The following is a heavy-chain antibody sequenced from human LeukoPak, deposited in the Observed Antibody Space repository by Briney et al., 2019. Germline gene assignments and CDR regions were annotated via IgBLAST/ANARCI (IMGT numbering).Heavy chain of an antibody. CDR1: GFTFSSYA. V-gene: IGHV3-64*01. CDR3: AKGNSGGYYDSSGYFDY. Sequence: GGSLRLSRAASGFTFSSYAMRWVRQAPGKGLEYVSAISSDKDSTYYANSVKGRFTISRDNSKNTLYLQMNSLRAEDTAVYYCAKGNSGGYYDSSGYFDYWGQGTLVTVSS. J-gene: IGHJ4*02. D-gene: IGHD3-22*01. CDR2: ISSDKDST.